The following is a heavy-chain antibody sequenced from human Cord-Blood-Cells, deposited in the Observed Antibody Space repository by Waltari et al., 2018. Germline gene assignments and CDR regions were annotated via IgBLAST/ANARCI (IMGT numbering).Heavy chain of an antibody. D-gene: IGHD7-27*01. Sequence: QVQLQESGPGLVKPSETLSLTCTVSGGSISSYYWSWIRQPAGKGLGWIGRIYTSGSTNYNPSLKSRVTMSVDTSKNQFSLKLSSVTAADTAVYYCARDPGDGDAFDIWGQGTMVTVSS. J-gene: IGHJ3*02. CDR1: GGSISSYY. V-gene: IGHV4-4*07. CDR2: IYTSGST. CDR3: ARDPGDGDAFDI.